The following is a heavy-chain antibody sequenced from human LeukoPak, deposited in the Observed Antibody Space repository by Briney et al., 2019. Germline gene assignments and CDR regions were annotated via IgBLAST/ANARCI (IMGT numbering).Heavy chain of an antibody. CDR2: IYYSGGT. CDR3: ARETITFGGVTYAFDI. J-gene: IGHJ3*02. CDR1: GGSISSYY. D-gene: IGHD3-16*01. V-gene: IGHV4-59*01. Sequence: PSETLSLTCTVSGGSISSYYWSWIRQPPGKGLEWIWYIYYSGGTNYNPSLKSRVIISVDTSKNQFSLKLSSVTAADTAVYYCARETITFGGVTYAFDIWGQGTMVTVSS.